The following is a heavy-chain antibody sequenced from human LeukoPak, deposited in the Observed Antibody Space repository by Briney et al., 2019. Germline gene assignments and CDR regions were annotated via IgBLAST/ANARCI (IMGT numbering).Heavy chain of an antibody. V-gene: IGHV4-39*01. CDR2: IRYTHTGST. D-gene: IGHD3-22*01. CDR1: GGSISSGDYY. CDR3: SRRPITMNAFDI. J-gene: IGHJ3*02. Sequence: SQTLSLTCTVSGGSISSGDYYWSWIRQPPGKGLEWIGSIRYTHTGSTYYNPSLKSRVTISGDTSKNQFSLKLTSVTAADTAVYYCSRRPITMNAFDIWGQGTMVTVSS.